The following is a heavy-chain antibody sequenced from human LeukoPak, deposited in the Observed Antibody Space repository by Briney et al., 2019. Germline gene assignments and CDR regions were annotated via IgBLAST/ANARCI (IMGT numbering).Heavy chain of an antibody. CDR1: GFTFNSFW. D-gene: IGHD2-15*01. Sequence: QPGGSLRLSCAASGFTFNSFWMTWVRQAPGKGLEGVANIKEDGSEKYHVDPSKGRFTISRDNAKNSLYLQLNSLRAEDTAVYYCTRDTGCSGGTCYSFYDYWGQGTLVTVSS. J-gene: IGHJ4*02. CDR2: IKEDGSEK. CDR3: TRDTGCSGGTCYSFYDY. V-gene: IGHV3-7*01.